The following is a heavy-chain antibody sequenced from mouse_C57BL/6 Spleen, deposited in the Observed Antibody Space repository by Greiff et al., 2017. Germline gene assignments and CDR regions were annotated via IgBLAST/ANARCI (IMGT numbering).Heavy chain of an antibody. Sequence: VQLQESGAELVKPGASVKISCKASGYAFSSYWMNWVKQRSGKGLEWIGQIYPGDGDTNYNGKFKGKATLTADKSSSTAYMQLSSLTSEDSAVYFCARLGDQGAYWGQGTLVTVSA. CDR3: ARLGDQGAY. D-gene: IGHD3-2*02. V-gene: IGHV1-80*01. CDR1: GYAFSSYW. J-gene: IGHJ3*01. CDR2: IYPGDGDT.